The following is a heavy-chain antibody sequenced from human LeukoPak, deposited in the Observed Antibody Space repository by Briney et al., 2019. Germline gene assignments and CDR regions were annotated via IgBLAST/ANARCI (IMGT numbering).Heavy chain of an antibody. CDR1: GGSISSSSAY. D-gene: IGHD5-18*01. V-gene: IGHV4-39*01. J-gene: IGHJ4*02. CDR2: IYYSKNT. CDR3: VSPRGFSYGYFDY. Sequence: SETLTLTCTVSGGSISSSSAYWGWIRQPPGKGLEWIGSIYYSKNTYYNPSLKSRVTISADTSKNQFSLTLGSVSATDTAVYYCVSPRGFSYGYFDYWGQGTLVSVSS.